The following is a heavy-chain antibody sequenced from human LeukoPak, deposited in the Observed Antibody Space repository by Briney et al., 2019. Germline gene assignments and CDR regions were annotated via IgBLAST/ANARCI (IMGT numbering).Heavy chain of an antibody. CDR1: GGSFCGYY. CDR3: ARDHNASVFDY. Sequence: SETLSLTCAVYGGSFCGYYWSWIRQPPGKGLEWIGEINHSGSTNYNPSLKSRVTISVDTSKNQFSLKLSSVTAADTAVYYCARDHNASVFDYWGQGTLVTVSS. CDR2: INHSGST. J-gene: IGHJ4*02. V-gene: IGHV4-34*01. D-gene: IGHD1-1*01.